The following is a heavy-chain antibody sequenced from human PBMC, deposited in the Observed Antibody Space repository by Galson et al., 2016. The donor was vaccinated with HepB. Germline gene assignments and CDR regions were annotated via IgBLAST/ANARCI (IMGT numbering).Heavy chain of an antibody. Sequence: SLRLSCAASGFTFSTYVMTWVRRGPGKGLEWVSGISGRGRSTYYTDSVKGRFTISRDNSKNTLYLQMNSLRAEDTAVYYCAKDIDSYGDGFGASDIWGQGTMVTVSS. V-gene: IGHV3-23*01. CDR1: GFTFSTYV. J-gene: IGHJ3*02. D-gene: IGHD2-21*01. CDR3: AKDIDSYGDGFGASDI. CDR2: ISGRGRST.